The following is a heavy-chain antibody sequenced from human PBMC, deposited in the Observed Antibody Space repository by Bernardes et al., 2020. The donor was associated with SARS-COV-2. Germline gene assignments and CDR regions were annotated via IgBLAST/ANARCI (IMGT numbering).Heavy chain of an antibody. Sequence: SMIISCAASGFTFSNYGMHCVRQAPGKGLEWVAHVWFDGSDIDYADSVKGRFTISRDNSKNTLFLQMNNLRAEDTAVYYCARDLIDSWAYFDYWGQGTLVTVSS. CDR2: VWFDGSDI. V-gene: IGHV3-33*01. J-gene: IGHJ4*02. D-gene: IGHD6-13*01. CDR3: ARDLIDSWAYFDY. CDR1: GFTFSNYG.